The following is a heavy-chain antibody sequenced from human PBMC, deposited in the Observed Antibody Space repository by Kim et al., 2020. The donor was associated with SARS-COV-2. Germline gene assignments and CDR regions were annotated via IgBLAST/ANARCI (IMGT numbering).Heavy chain of an antibody. J-gene: IGHJ4*02. CDR2: NT. V-gene: IGHV1-3*01. CDR3: ARRRDYYVDY. Sequence: NTKYSQKFQGRVTNTRDTSASTAYMELSSLRSEDTAVYYWARRRDYYVDYWGQGTLVTVSS.